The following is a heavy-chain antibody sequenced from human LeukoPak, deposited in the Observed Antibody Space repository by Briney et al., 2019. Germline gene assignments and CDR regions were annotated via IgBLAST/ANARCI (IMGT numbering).Heavy chain of an antibody. D-gene: IGHD3-22*01. V-gene: IGHV1-2*04. CDR1: GYTFTGYY. Sequence: ASVKVSCKASGYTFTGYYMHWVRQAPGQGLEWMGWINPNSGGTNYAQKFQGWVTMTRDTSISTAYMELSRLRSDDTAVYYCARAPRDYYDSSGYSYYLDYWGQGTLVTVSS. CDR3: ARAPRDYYDSSGYSYYLDY. CDR2: INPNSGGT. J-gene: IGHJ4*02.